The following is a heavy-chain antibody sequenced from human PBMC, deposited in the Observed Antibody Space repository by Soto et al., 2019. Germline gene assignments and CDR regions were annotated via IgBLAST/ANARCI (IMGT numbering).Heavy chain of an antibody. CDR2: IYYSGST. D-gene: IGHD5-18*01. Sequence: QLQLQESGPGLVKPSETLSLTCTVSGGSISSSSYYWGWIRQPPGKGLEWIGSIYYSGSTYYNPSLKSRVTISVDTSKNQFSLKLSSVTAADTAVYYCARHLGYSYGYGYWGQGTLVTVSS. CDR3: ARHLGYSYGYGY. J-gene: IGHJ4*02. V-gene: IGHV4-39*01. CDR1: GGSISSSSYY.